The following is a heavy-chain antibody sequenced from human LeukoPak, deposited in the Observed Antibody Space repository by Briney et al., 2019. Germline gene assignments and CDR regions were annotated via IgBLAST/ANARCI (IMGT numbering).Heavy chain of an antibody. CDR3: ARDLWFGEFGY. D-gene: IGHD3-10*01. CDR2: IYHSGST. V-gene: IGHV4-38-2*02. CDR1: GYSISSGYY. Sequence: PSETLSLTCTVSGYSISSGYYWGWIRQPPGKGLEWIGSIYHSGSTFDNPSLKSRVTISVDTSKNQFSLKLSSVTAADTAVYYCARDLWFGEFGYWGQGTLVTVSS. J-gene: IGHJ4*02.